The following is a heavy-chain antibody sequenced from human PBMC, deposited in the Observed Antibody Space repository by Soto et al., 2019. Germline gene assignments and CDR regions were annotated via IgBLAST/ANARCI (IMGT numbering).Heavy chain of an antibody. Sequence: TSETLSLTCAVYGGSFSGYYWSWIRQPPGKGLEWIGEINHSGSTNYNPSLKSRVTISVDTSKNQFSLKLSSVTAADTAVYYCANSRDGYNQHYWGQGTLVTVSS. J-gene: IGHJ4*02. CDR1: GGSFSGYY. V-gene: IGHV4-34*01. D-gene: IGHD5-12*01. CDR3: ANSRDGYNQHY. CDR2: INHSGST.